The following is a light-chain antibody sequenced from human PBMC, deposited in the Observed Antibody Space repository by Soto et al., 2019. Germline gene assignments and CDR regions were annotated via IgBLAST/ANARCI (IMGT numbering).Light chain of an antibody. CDR3: SSHAGSSQVV. V-gene: IGLV2-14*02. CDR2: DVY. CDR1: SSDVGSYNL. Sequence: QSALTQPASVSGSPGQSITISCTGTSSDVGSYNLVSWYQQHPGKAPKLMIYDVYNRPSGVSSRFSGSKSGNTASLTISGLQAEDEADYHCSSHAGSSQVVFGGGTKLTVL. J-gene: IGLJ2*01.